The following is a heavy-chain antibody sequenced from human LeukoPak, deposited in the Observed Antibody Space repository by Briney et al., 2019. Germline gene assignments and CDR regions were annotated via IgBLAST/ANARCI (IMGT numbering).Heavy chain of an antibody. D-gene: IGHD2-2*01. J-gene: IGHJ5*02. Sequence: PGGSLRLSCAASGFTFSGSAMHWVRQASGKGLEWVGRIRSKSNNYATAYAASVKGRFTISRDDSKNTAYLHMSSLNTEDTAVYFCTRLRYCGSATCLDPWGQGTLVTVSS. CDR1: GFTFSGSA. CDR3: TRLRYCGSATCLDP. V-gene: IGHV3-73*01. CDR2: IRSKSNNYAT.